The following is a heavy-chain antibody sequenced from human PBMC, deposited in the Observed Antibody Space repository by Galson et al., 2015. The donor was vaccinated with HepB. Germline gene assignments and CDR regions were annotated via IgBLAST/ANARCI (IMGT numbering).Heavy chain of an antibody. J-gene: IGHJ4*02. CDR3: ARSLGTTVVTPGY. CDR2: INPSGGST. Sequence: SVKVSCKASGYTFTSYYVHWVRQAPGQGLEWMGIINPSGGSTSYAQKFQGRVTMTRDTSTSTVYMELSSLRSEDTAVYYCARSLGTTVVTPGYWGQGTLVTVSS. CDR1: GYTFTSYY. V-gene: IGHV1-46*03. D-gene: IGHD4-23*01.